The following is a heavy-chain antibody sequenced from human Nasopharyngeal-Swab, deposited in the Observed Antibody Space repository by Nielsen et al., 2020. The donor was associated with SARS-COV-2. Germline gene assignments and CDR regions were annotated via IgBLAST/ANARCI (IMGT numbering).Heavy chain of an antibody. J-gene: IGHJ6*02. CDR2: ISSSGSTI. CDR1: GFTFSSYE. CDR3: ARFYGMDV. Sequence: LSLTCAASGFTFSSYEMNWVRQAPGKGLEWVSYISSSGSTIYYADSVKGRFTSSRDNAKNSLYLQMNSLRAEDTAVYYCARFYGMDVWGQGTTVTVSS. V-gene: IGHV3-48*03.